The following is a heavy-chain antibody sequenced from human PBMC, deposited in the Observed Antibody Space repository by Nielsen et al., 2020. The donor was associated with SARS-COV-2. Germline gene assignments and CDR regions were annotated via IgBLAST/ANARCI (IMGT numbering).Heavy chain of an antibody. CDR2: IYHSGST. D-gene: IGHD6-19*01. CDR3: ARGRDSSGWYRPKYYFDY. J-gene: IGHJ4*02. Sequence: WIRQPPGKGLEWIGEIYHSGSTNYNPSLKSRVTISVDTSKNQFSLKLSSVTAADTAVYYCARGRDSSGWYRPKYYFDYWGQGTLVTVSS. V-gene: IGHV4-34*01.